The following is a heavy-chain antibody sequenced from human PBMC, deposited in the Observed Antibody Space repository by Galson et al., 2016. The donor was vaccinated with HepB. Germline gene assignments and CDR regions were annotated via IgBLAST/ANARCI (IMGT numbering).Heavy chain of an antibody. D-gene: IGHD5-24*01. J-gene: IGHJ4*02. V-gene: IGHV4-59*01. CDR2: IYYSGNT. CDR1: GGSIGSYY. CDR3: VRGVGADGYSYKVDY. Sequence: SETLSLTCTVSGGSIGSYYWSWIRQPPGKGLEWIGYIYYSGNTNFNPSLKNRVTISVDTSKNQFSLKLSSVTAADTAVYYCVRGVGADGYSYKVDYWGQGTLVTVSS.